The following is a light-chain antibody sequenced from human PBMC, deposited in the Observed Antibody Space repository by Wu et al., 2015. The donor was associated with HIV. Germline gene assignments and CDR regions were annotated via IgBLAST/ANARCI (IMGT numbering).Light chain of an antibody. V-gene: IGKV3-20*01. CDR1: QSVSSSY. J-gene: IGKJ4*01. Sequence: EIVLTQSPGTLSLSPGERATLSCRASQSVSSSYLAWYQQKPGQAPRLLIYGASSRATGIPDRFSGSGSGTDFTLTISRLEPEDFAVYYCQHYSGSLPVTFGGGTKVEVK. CDR3: QHYSGSLPVT. CDR2: GAS.